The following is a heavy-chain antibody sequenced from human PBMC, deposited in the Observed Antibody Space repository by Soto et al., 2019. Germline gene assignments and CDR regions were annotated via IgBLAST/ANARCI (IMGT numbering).Heavy chain of an antibody. CDR2: IKAGNGDK. CDR3: ARDWTHYDSSGPGDY. V-gene: IGHV1-3*01. J-gene: IGHJ4*02. D-gene: IGHD3-22*01. CDR1: GYTFTSYP. Sequence: QVQLVQSGAEVKKPGASVKVSCKASGYTFTSYPMHWFGQAPGQGLGWMGGIKAGNGDKKNSQKFQGRVTITRDTSAITAYMELSSLRSEDTAVYYCARDWTHYDSSGPGDYWGQGTLVTVSS.